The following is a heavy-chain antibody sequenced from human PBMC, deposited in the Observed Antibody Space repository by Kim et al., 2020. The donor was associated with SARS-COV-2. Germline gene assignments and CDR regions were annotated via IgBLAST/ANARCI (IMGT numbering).Heavy chain of an antibody. CDR3: ARVGWWEFDY. CDR1: GGSISSYY. Sequence: SETLSLTCTVSGGSISSYYWSWIRQPPGKGLEWIGHIYYSGSTNYNPSLKSRVTISVNASKNQFSLKLSSVTAADTAVYYCARVGWWEFDYWGQGTLVTVSS. J-gene: IGHJ4*02. D-gene: IGHD2-15*01. V-gene: IGHV4-59*01. CDR2: IYYSGST.